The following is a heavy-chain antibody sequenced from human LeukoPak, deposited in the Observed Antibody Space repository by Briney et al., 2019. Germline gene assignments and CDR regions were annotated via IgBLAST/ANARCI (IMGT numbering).Heavy chain of an antibody. CDR1: GFTFSNSA. CDR2: IDYDSSHI. D-gene: IGHD3-9*01. J-gene: IGHJ4*02. Sequence: GGSLRLSCAASGFTFSNSAMNWVRQVPGKGLEWVSSIDYDSSHIYYAASVRGRFTISRDNARNSVYLQMNSLRVEDTAVYYCARDPLRYLRVGHYDYWGKGTLVAVSS. V-gene: IGHV3-21*01. CDR3: ARDPLRYLRVGHYDY.